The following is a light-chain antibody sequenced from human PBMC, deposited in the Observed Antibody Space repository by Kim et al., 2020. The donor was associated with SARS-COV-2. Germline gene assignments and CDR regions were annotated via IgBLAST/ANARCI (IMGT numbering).Light chain of an antibody. V-gene: IGKV1-8*01. Sequence: AIRMTQSPSSFSASTGDRVTITCRASQGISSYLAWYQQKPGKAPKLLIYAASTLQSGVPSRFSGSGSGTDFTLTISCLQSEDFATYYSQQYYSYPYTFGQGTKLEI. CDR1: QGISSY. CDR2: AAS. CDR3: QQYYSYPYT. J-gene: IGKJ2*01.